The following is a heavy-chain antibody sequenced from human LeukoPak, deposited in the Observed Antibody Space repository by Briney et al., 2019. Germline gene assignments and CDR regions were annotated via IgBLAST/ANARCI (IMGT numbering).Heavy chain of an antibody. J-gene: IGHJ5*02. CDR3: VRPDYANCRFDL. CDR1: GGFVSNSSYY. D-gene: IGHD4-17*01. CDR2: IYYSGST. V-gene: IGHV4-39*01. Sequence: SEILSLTCTVSGGFVSNSSYYWGWIRQPPGKGLEWIGSIYYSGSTYYNASLKSRVTISVDTSKNQFSLKVTSVTAADTAVYYCVRPDYANCRFDLWSQGTLVTVSS.